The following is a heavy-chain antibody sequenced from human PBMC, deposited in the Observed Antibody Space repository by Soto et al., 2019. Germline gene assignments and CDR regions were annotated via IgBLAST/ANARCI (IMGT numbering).Heavy chain of an antibody. CDR1: GYTFTSYG. V-gene: IGHV1-18*01. CDR3: AREGYDFWSGYDQTSWFDP. J-gene: IGHJ5*02. D-gene: IGHD3-3*01. CDR2: ISAYNGNT. Sequence: GASVKVSCKASGYTFTSYGISWVRQAPGQGLEWMGWISAYNGNTNYAQKLQGRVTMTTDTSTSTAYMELRSLRSDDTAVYYCAREGYDFWSGYDQTSWFDPWGQGTLVTVSS.